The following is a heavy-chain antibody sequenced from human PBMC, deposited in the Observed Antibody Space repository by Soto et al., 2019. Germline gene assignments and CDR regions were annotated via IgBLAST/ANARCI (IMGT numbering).Heavy chain of an antibody. CDR1: GGTFSSYA. CDR3: ARSSYYYDSGGYYYWYFDL. CDR2: IIPIFGTA. D-gene: IGHD3-22*01. V-gene: IGHV1-69*13. Sequence: SVKVSCKASGGTFSSYAISWVRQAPGQGLEWMGGIIPIFGTANYAQKLQGRVTITADESTSTAYMELSSLRSEDTAVYYCARSSYYYDSGGYYYWYFDLWGRGTLVTVSS. J-gene: IGHJ2*01.